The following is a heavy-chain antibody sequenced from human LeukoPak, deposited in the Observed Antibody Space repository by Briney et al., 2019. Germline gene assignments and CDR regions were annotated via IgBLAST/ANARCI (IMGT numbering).Heavy chain of an antibody. V-gene: IGHV4-61*01. CDR3: ARVRYSYGYFVYYFDY. D-gene: IGHD5-18*01. J-gene: IGHJ4*02. CDR1: GGSVSSGSYY. Sequence: SETLSLTCTVSGGSVSSGSYYWSRIRQPPGKGLECIGYIYYSGSTNYNPSLKSRVTISVDTSKNQFSLKLSSVTAADTAVYYCARVRYSYGYFVYYFDYWGQGTLVTVSS. CDR2: IYYSGST.